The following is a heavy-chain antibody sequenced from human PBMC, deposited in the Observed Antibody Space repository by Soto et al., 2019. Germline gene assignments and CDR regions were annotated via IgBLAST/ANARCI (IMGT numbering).Heavy chain of an antibody. CDR2: ISAYNGNT. CDR1: GYTFTSYG. CDR3: ARALTPRYCSGGSCYSDY. Sequence: ASGKVSCKASGYTFTSYGISWVRQAPGQGLEWMGWISAYNGNTNYAQKLQGRVTMTTDTSTSTAYMELRSLRSDDTAVYYCARALTPRYCSGGSCYSDYWGQGTLVTVSS. D-gene: IGHD2-15*01. V-gene: IGHV1-18*01. J-gene: IGHJ4*02.